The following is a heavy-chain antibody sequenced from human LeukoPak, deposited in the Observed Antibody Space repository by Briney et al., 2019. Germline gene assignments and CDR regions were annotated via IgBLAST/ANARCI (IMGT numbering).Heavy chain of an antibody. J-gene: IGHJ4*02. V-gene: IGHV5-51*01. CDR1: GFTFTNYW. CDR2: IYPGDSNI. Sequence: GESLKIPCKGSGFTFTNYWIGWVRQMPGKGLEWMGIIYPGDSNIIYSPSFQGQVTISADKYIKTAYLQWSSLKASDTAMYYCARPGKSGSYYKYYFEYWGQGTLVTVSS. D-gene: IGHD3-10*01. CDR3: ARPGKSGSYYKYYFEY.